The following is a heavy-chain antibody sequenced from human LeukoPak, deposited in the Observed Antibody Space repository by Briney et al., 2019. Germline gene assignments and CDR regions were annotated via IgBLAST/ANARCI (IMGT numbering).Heavy chain of an antibody. V-gene: IGHV4-38-2*02. CDR3: ARDLGLTTSDNWFDP. CDR1: DYSISSGYC. D-gene: IGHD3-3*01. Sequence: PSETLSLTCTVSDYSISSGYCWTWIRQPPGKGLEWIGSIFHTGSSYYNPSLKSPVAISVDTSKNQFSLELSSVTAADTAVYYCARDLGLTTSDNWFDPWGQGTLVTVSS. J-gene: IGHJ5*02. CDR2: IFHTGSS.